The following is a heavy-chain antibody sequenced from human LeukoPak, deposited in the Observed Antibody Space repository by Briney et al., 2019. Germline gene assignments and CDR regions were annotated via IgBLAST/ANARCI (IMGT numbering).Heavy chain of an antibody. CDR1: GFTFSAFG. V-gene: IGHV3-48*02. Sequence: PGESLRLSCVASGFTFSAFGMNWVRQAPGKGLEWVSYIGSGSSPIYYADSVKGRFTMSRDNAKNSLYLQMTSLRDEDAAVYYCARASRSGYDSWGQGTLVTVSS. CDR2: IGSGSSPI. CDR3: ARASRSGYDS. J-gene: IGHJ4*02. D-gene: IGHD3-22*01.